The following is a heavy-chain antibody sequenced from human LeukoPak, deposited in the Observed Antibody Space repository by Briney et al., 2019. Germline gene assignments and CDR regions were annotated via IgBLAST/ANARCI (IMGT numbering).Heavy chain of an antibody. CDR1: GFTVSGNY. V-gene: IGHV3-53*01. Sequence: GGSLRLSCAASGFTVSGNYMTWVRQAPGKGLEWVSLIYSDGSTFYADSLNRRFTIARDASNNTLYLQMNNLRVEDTAVYYCASGEWPQNYWVQATLITVFS. D-gene: IGHD3-10*01. J-gene: IGHJ4*02. CDR3: ASGEWPQNY. CDR2: IYSDGST.